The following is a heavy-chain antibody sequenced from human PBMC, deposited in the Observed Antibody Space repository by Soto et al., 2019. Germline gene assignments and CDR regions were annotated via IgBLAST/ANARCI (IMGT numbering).Heavy chain of an antibody. CDR3: ARGTPFSSRAPHYYYYYGMDV. Sequence: VQLVESGGGLVQPGGSLRLSCAASGFTFSSYEMNWVRQAPGKGLEWVSYISSSGSTIYYADSVKGRFTISRDNAKNSLYLKMNSLRAEDTAVYYCARGTPFSSRAPHYYYYYGMDVWGQGTTVTVSS. J-gene: IGHJ6*02. CDR1: GFTFSSYE. V-gene: IGHV3-48*03. D-gene: IGHD6-13*01. CDR2: ISSSGSTI.